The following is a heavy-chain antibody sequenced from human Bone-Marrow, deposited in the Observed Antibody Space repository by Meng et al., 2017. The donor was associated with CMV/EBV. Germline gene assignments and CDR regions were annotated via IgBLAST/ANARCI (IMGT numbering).Heavy chain of an antibody. CDR3: TTDYPNWNYPIDY. CDR2: IKSKTDGGTT. CDR1: KITFDDYA. Sequence: GESLKISCAASKITFDDYAMRWVRQGPGKGLEWVGRIKSKTDGGTTDYAAPVKGRFTISRDDSKNTLYLQMNSLKTEDTAVYYCTTDYPNWNYPIDYWGQGTLVTVSS. J-gene: IGHJ4*02. D-gene: IGHD1-7*01. V-gene: IGHV3-15*01.